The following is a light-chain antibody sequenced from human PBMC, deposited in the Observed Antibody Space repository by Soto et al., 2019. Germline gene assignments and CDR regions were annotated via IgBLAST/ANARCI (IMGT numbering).Light chain of an antibody. Sequence: QSVLTQPSSLSGAPGQSITIYGTGSSSNIGATYDVHWYQQLPGMAPRLLIYGNNNRTSGVPDRFSGSKSGTSASLAITGLQAEDEADYYCQSYDSSLSGVVFGGGTKLTVL. CDR3: QSYDSSLSGVV. CDR1: SSNIGATYD. J-gene: IGLJ2*01. V-gene: IGLV1-40*01. CDR2: GNN.